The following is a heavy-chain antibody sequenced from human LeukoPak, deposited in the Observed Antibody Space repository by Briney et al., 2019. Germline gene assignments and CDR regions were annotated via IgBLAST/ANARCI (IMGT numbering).Heavy chain of an antibody. Sequence: ASVKVSCNVSGDTLTELSVNWVRQAPGKGLEWMGGFGPKKGEPIYAQKFQGRVTLTEDTSSDTAYLELSGLTFEDTAVYYCATLNVLRFLRWPVQFYYYMDVWGKGTTVTVSS. V-gene: IGHV1-24*01. CDR3: ATLNVLRFLRWPVQFYYYMDV. D-gene: IGHD3-3*01. J-gene: IGHJ6*03. CDR2: FGPKKGEP. CDR1: GDTLTELS.